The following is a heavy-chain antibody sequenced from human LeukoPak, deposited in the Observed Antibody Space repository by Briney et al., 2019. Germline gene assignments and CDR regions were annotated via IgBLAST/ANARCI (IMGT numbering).Heavy chain of an antibody. CDR1: GYSFTTYW. D-gene: IGHD3-22*01. Sequence: GESLKISCKGSGYSFTTYWIGWVRQMPGKGLECLGVIYPGDSDTRYSPSFQGQVTISADKSISTAYLQWSSLKASDTAMYYCARHALYYYDSSGYSSRSFDYWGQGTLVTVSS. J-gene: IGHJ4*02. CDR2: IYPGDSDT. V-gene: IGHV5-51*01. CDR3: ARHALYYYDSSGYSSRSFDY.